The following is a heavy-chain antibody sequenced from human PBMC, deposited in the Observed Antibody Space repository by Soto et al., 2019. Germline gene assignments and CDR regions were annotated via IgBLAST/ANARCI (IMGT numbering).Heavy chain of an antibody. Sequence: PGGSQRLSCAASGLTFSSHWRTWVRQAPGKGLEWVANIKEDGSDKYYVDSVKGRFIISRDNAKNSLYLQMDSLSAEDTAVYYCARDNSLVYWGQGTLVTVSS. CDR1: GLTFSSHW. CDR3: ARDNSLVY. J-gene: IGHJ4*02. CDR2: IKEDGSDK. D-gene: IGHD5-18*01. V-gene: IGHV3-7*05.